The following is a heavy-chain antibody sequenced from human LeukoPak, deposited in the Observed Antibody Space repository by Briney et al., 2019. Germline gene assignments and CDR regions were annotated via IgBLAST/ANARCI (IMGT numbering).Heavy chain of an antibody. D-gene: IGHD1-26*01. Sequence: SQTLSLTCAISGDSVSSNSVTWNWIRQSPSRGLEWLGRTYYRSTWYNDYAVSVRGRITVNPDTSKNQFSLHLNSVTPDDTAVYYCARVVGREVDYWGQGTLVTVSS. CDR3: ARVVGREVDY. CDR1: GDSVSSNSVT. V-gene: IGHV6-1*01. J-gene: IGHJ4*02. CDR2: TYYRSTWYN.